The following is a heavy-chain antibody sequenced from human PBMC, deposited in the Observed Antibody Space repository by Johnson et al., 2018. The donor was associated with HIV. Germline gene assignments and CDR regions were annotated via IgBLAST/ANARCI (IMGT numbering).Heavy chain of an antibody. CDR1: GFAFSSYA. Sequence: QVQLVESGGGVVQPGTSLRLSCTASGFAFSSYALHWVRQAPGKGLEWVAVISYDGHNEYYADSVKGRFTVSRDNSKQTLYLDMNSLRAEDTAVYFCAREDYHYDGSDHVLGAFDIWGQGTMVTVSS. CDR3: AREDYHYDGSDHVLGAFDI. V-gene: IGHV3-30*04. D-gene: IGHD3-22*01. CDR2: ISYDGHNE. J-gene: IGHJ3*02.